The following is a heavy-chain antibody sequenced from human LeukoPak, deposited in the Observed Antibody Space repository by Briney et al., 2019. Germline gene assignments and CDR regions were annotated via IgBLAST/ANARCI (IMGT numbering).Heavy chain of an antibody. Sequence: ASVKVSCKAFGYTFFDIYGFSWVRQAPGQGLEWMGWISGDNSNTNSAQRFQGRLTMTTDTSTNTAYMELRSLSSDDTAVYYCARDPSRGSGYFGTYWGQGTLVTVSS. CDR3: ARDPSRGSGYFGTY. D-gene: IGHD3-22*01. J-gene: IGHJ4*02. CDR1: GYTFFDIYG. V-gene: IGHV1-18*01. CDR2: ISGDNSNT.